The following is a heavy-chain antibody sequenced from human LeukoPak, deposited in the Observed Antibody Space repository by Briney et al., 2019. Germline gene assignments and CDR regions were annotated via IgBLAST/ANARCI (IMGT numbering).Heavy chain of an antibody. J-gene: IGHJ4*02. CDR2: ISWNSGNI. D-gene: IGHD5/OR15-5a*01. Sequence: GGSLRLSCAASGFTFSTYAMHWVRQGPGKGLEWVSGISWNSGNIDFADSVKGRFTISRDNAKNSLYLVMNSLRPEDTAFYYCAKDVSGSIDSWGQGTLVTVSS. V-gene: IGHV3-9*01. CDR3: AKDVSGSIDS. CDR1: GFTFSTYA.